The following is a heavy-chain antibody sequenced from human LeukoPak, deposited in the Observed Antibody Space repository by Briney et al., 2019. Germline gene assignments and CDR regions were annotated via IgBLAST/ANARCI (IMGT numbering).Heavy chain of an antibody. CDR2: ISSSSSYI. CDR3: ARDQQTGYYGSGDFDY. Sequence: PGGSLRLSCAASGFTFSSYSMNWVRQAPGKGLEWVSSISSSSSYIYYADSVKGRFTISRDNAKNSLYLQMNSLRAEDTAVYYCARDQQTGYYGSGDFDYWGQGTLVTVSS. CDR1: GFTFSSYS. V-gene: IGHV3-21*01. D-gene: IGHD3-10*01. J-gene: IGHJ4*02.